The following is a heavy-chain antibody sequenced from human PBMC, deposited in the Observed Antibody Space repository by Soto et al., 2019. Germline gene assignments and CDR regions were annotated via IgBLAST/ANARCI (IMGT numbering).Heavy chain of an antibody. Sequence: SEPLSLTCTVSGGSISNSGYYWGWIRQPPGKGLEWIGSIYYSGSTYYSPSLKSRVTISVDTSKNQFSLNLTSVTAADTAVYFCARQEDSSSWYRAYYFDYWGQGTLVTVSS. CDR1: GGSISNSGYY. CDR2: IYYSGST. J-gene: IGHJ4*02. CDR3: ARQEDSSSWYRAYYFDY. D-gene: IGHD6-13*01. V-gene: IGHV4-39*01.